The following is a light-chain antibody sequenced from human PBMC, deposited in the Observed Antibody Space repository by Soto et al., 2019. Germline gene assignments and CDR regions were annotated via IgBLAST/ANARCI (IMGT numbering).Light chain of an antibody. Sequence: QSALTQPASVSGSPGQSITISCTGTSSDVGGYNYVSWYQQHPGKAPELIIYEVSLRPSGVSNRFSGSKSGNTASLTISGLQAEDDADYYCSSYTDTDTLVFGTGTKVTVL. CDR3: SSYTDTDTLV. CDR2: EVS. V-gene: IGLV2-14*01. CDR1: SSDVGGYNY. J-gene: IGLJ1*01.